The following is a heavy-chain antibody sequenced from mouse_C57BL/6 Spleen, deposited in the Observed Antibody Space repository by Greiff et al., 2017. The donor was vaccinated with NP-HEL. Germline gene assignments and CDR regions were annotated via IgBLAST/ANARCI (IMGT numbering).Heavy chain of an antibody. Sequence: QVQLKESGAELVKPGASVKLSCKASGYTFTSYWMQWVKQRPGQGLEWIGEIDPSDSYTNYNQKFKGKATLTVDTSSSTAYMQLSSLTSEDSAVYYCARAWDYFDYWGQGTTLTVSS. V-gene: IGHV1-50*01. CDR2: IDPSDSYT. CDR3: ARAWDYFDY. J-gene: IGHJ2*01. D-gene: IGHD4-1*01. CDR1: GYTFTSYW.